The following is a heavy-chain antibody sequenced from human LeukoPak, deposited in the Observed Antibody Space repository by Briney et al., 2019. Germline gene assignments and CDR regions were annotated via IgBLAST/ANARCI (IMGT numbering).Heavy chain of an antibody. D-gene: IGHD2-15*01. CDR3: ARVVVVVPPTRIYFDY. CDR1: GFTFSNSW. J-gene: IGHJ4*02. Sequence: QPGGSLRLSCAASGFTFSNSWMTWVRQAPGKGLEWVANINQDGGSKFFANSVKGRFTISRDNDKNSLYLQMNSLTSDDTAVYYCARVVVVVPPTRIYFDYWGQGTLVTVSS. V-gene: IGHV3-7*03. CDR2: INQDGGSK.